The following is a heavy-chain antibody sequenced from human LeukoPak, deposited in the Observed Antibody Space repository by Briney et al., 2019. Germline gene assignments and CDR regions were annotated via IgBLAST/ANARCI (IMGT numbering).Heavy chain of an antibody. J-gene: IGHJ4*02. CDR3: AGETAAASN. Sequence: PSETLSLTCAVYGGSFSGYYWSWIRQPPGKGLEWIGEINHSGSTNYNPSLKSRVTISVDTSKNQFSLKLSSVTAADTAVYYCAGETAAASNWGQGTLVTVSS. CDR2: INHSGST. CDR1: GGSFSGYY. D-gene: IGHD6-13*01. V-gene: IGHV4-34*01.